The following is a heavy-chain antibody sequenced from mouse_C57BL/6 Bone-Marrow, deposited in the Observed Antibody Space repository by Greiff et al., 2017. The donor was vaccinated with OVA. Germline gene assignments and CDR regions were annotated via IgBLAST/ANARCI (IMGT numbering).Heavy chain of an antibody. CDR3: AREVYYYMDY. CDR1: GFTFSDYG. D-gene: IGHD1-1*01. J-gene: IGHJ4*01. CDR2: ISSGSSTF. Sequence: EVHLVESGGGLVKPGGSLKLSCAASGFTFSDYGMHWVRQAPEKGLEWVAYISSGSSTFYYADTVKGRFTISRDNAKNTLFLQMTSLRSEDTAMYYCAREVYYYMDYWGQGTSVTVSS. V-gene: IGHV5-17*01.